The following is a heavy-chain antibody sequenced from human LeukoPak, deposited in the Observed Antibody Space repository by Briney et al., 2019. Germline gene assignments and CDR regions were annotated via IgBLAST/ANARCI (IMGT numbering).Heavy chain of an antibody. Sequence: SVKVSCKASGGTFSSYAISWVRQAPGQGLEWMGGIIPIFGTANYAQKFQGRVTITTDESTSTAYMELSSLRSEDTAVYYCASQSPSLRLGEFDYCGQGTLVTVSS. CDR3: ASQSPSLRLGEFDY. CDR1: GGTFSSYA. J-gene: IGHJ4*02. V-gene: IGHV1-69*05. CDR2: IIPIFGTA. D-gene: IGHD3-16*01.